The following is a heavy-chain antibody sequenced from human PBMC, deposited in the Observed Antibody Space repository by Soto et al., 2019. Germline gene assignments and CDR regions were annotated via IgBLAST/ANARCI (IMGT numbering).Heavy chain of an antibody. J-gene: IGHJ4*02. CDR1: GFTFSSCS. V-gene: IGHV3-48*01. Sequence: PGGSLRLSCAASGFTFSSCSMNWVRQAPGKGLEWVSYISSSSNSIYYADSVKGRFTISRDNAKNSLPLQMNSLRAEDTAVYYCARPVECSPTSRIRWGPGTLVTVSS. D-gene: IGHD2-2*01. CDR3: ARPVECSPTSRIR. CDR2: ISSSSNSI.